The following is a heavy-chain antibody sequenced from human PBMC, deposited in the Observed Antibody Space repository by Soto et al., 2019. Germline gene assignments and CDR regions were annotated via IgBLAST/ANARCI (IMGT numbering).Heavy chain of an antibody. D-gene: IGHD3-10*01. Sequence: SETLSLTCTVSGGSISSYYWSWIRQPAGKGLQWIGRIYTSGSTNYNPSLKSRVTMSVDTSKNQFSLKLSSVTAADTAVYYCASERIDMVRAVIKYNMDVWGQGTTVTVSS. V-gene: IGHV4-4*07. J-gene: IGHJ6*02. CDR2: IYTSGST. CDR1: GGSISSYY. CDR3: ASERIDMVRAVIKYNMDV.